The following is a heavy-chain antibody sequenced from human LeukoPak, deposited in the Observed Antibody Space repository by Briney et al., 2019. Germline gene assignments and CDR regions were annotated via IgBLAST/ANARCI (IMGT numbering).Heavy chain of an antibody. Sequence: PGGSLRLSCAASEFTFSTYHLNWVRQAPGKGLEWVAYISSSGRNSHYSDSVKGRFTISRDNAKNSLYLQMNSLRAEDTAVYYCARHNRLDYCSGGSCYSIPTAGAYYYYYGMDVWGQGTTVTVSS. CDR2: ISSSGRNS. CDR3: ARHNRLDYCSGGSCYSIPTAGAYYYYYGMDV. J-gene: IGHJ6*02. V-gene: IGHV3-48*03. CDR1: EFTFSTYH. D-gene: IGHD2-15*01.